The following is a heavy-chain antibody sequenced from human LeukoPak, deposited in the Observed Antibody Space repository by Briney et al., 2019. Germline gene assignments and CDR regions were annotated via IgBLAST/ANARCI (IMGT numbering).Heavy chain of an antibody. CDR1: GFSFSSDG. CDR3: AKELGGNSLYYFDY. J-gene: IGHJ4*02. V-gene: IGHV3-23*01. CDR2: ISGSGSST. Sequence: GGSLRLSCSASGFSFSSDGMSWVRQAPGKGLEWVSAISGSGSSTYYAYSGKGRYTNSRDNSKNTLYLQMKSLRAEDTAVYYCAKELGGNSLYYFDYWGQGTLVTVSS. D-gene: IGHD4-23*01.